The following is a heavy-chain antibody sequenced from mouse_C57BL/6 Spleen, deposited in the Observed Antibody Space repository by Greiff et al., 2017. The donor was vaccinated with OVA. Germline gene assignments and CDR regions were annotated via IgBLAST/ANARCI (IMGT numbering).Heavy chain of an antibody. Sequence: EVHLVESGGGLVKPGGSLKLSCAASGFTFSSYAMSWVRQTPEKRLEWVATISDGGSYTYYPDNVKGRFTISRDNAKNNLYLQMSHLKSEDTAMYYCASALRPGYWYFDVWGTGTTVTVSS. CDR1: GFTFSSYA. CDR2: ISDGGSYT. V-gene: IGHV5-4*01. CDR3: ASALRPGYWYFDV. D-gene: IGHD2-4*01. J-gene: IGHJ1*03.